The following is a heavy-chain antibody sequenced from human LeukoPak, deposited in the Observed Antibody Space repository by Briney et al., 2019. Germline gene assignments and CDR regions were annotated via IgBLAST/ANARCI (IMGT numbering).Heavy chain of an antibody. V-gene: IGHV3-23*01. CDR3: AKGLERESRLDS. CDR1: GFSFGTYT. J-gene: IGHJ4*02. D-gene: IGHD1-1*01. CDR2: IRHSDGST. Sequence: GGSLRLSCAASGFSFGTYTMYWVRQAPGKGLEWVSGIRHSDGSTYYADSVTGRFTISSDISKDTLYLHMNSLRADDTALYFCAKGLERESRLDSWGQGTLVTVSS.